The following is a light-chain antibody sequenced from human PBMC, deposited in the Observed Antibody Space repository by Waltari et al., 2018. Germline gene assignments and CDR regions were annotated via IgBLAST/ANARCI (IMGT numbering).Light chain of an antibody. CDR3: QQYNNGPPWT. J-gene: IGKJ1*01. CDR1: ESVRSY. V-gene: IGKV3-11*01. CDR2: DAS. Sequence: EIVLTQSPATLSLSPGEGATLSCRASESVRSYLAWYQQKPGQAPRLLIYDASNRASGIPARFSGSGSGTDFSLSISSLEPEDFAVYYCQQYNNGPPWTFGQGTKVEFK.